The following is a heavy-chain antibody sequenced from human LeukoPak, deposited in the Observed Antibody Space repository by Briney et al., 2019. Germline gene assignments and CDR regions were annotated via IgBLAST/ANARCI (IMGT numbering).Heavy chain of an antibody. Sequence: SETLSLTCAVYGGSFSGYYWSWIRQPPGKGLEWIGEINHSGSTNYNPSPKSRVTISVDTSKNQFSLKLSSVTAADTAVYYCARRPWFGRRNWYFDLWGRGTLVTVSS. D-gene: IGHD3-10*01. J-gene: IGHJ2*01. V-gene: IGHV4-34*01. CDR2: INHSGST. CDR3: ARRPWFGRRNWYFDL. CDR1: GGSFSGYY.